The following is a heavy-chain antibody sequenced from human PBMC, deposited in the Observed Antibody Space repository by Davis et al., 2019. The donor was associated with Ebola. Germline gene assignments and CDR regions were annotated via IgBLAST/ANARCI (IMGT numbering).Heavy chain of an antibody. D-gene: IGHD1-20*01. Sequence: KVSCKGSGYSFSDSWIGWVRQMPGKGLEWMGIIYTGDSDTRYSPSFRGQVTISADKSIKTAFLQWSSLKASDTAMYYCASLRRTITGMDDGFDIWGQGTMVTVSS. CDR1: GYSFSDSW. CDR2: IYTGDSDT. CDR3: ASLRRTITGMDDGFDI. J-gene: IGHJ3*02. V-gene: IGHV5-51*01.